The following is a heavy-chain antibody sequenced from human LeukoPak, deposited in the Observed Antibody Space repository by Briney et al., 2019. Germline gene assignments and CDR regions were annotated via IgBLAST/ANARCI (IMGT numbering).Heavy chain of an antibody. CDR1: GFTFSSYS. CDR3: ARDLIGDYVPFDY. D-gene: IGHD4-17*01. CDR2: ISSSSSTI. V-gene: IGHV3-48*04. Sequence: GGSLRLSCAASGFTFSSYSMNWVRQAPGKGLEWVSYISSSSSTIYYADSVKGRFTISRDNAKNSLYLQMNSLRAEDTAVYYCARDLIGDYVPFDYWGQGTLVTVSS. J-gene: IGHJ4*02.